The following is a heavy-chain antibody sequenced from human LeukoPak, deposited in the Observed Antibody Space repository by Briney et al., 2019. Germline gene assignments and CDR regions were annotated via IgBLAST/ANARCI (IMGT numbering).Heavy chain of an antibody. CDR3: ARQDYYDSSGEGFDY. Sequence: SETLSLTCTVSGGSISSSSYYWGWIRQPPGKGLEWIGSIYYSGSTYYNLSLKSRVTISVDTSKNQFSLKLSSVTAADTAVYYCARQDYYDSSGEGFDYWGQGTLVTVSS. CDR1: GGSISSSSYY. D-gene: IGHD3-22*01. J-gene: IGHJ4*02. CDR2: IYYSGST. V-gene: IGHV4-39*01.